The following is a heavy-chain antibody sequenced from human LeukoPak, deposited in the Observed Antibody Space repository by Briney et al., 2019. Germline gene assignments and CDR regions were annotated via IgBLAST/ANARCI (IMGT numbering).Heavy chain of an antibody. CDR1: GGSISSSSYY. CDR3: ARRRIQLWETYFDY. CDR2: IYYSGST. D-gene: IGHD5-18*01. J-gene: IGHJ4*02. Sequence: PSETLSLTCTVSGGSISSSSYYWGWTRQPPGKGLEWIGSIYYSGSTYYNPSLKSRVTISVDTSKNQFSLKLSSVTAADTAVYYCARRRIQLWETYFDYWGQGTLVTVSS. V-gene: IGHV4-39*01.